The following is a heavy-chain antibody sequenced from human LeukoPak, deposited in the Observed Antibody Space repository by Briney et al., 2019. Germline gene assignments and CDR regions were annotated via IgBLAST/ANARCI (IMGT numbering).Heavy chain of an antibody. D-gene: IGHD3-22*01. CDR2: ISGNGGST. Sequence: GGSLRLSCAASGFTFNSYAMSWVRQAPGKGLEGVSGISGNGGSTYYADFVKGRFTISRDNSKNALYLQMNSLRAEDTAIYYCATGGNVYYYDSSGYPHAFDIWGQGTMVTVSS. J-gene: IGHJ3*02. V-gene: IGHV3-23*01. CDR1: GFTFNSYA. CDR3: ATGGNVYYYDSSGYPHAFDI.